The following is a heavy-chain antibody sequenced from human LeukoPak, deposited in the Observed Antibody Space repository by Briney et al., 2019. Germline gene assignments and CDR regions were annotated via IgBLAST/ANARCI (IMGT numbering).Heavy chain of an antibody. CDR3: ARVSGHSSSLDY. J-gene: IGHJ4*02. Sequence: GASVKVSCKASGYTFTGYYMHWVRQATGQGLEWMGWINPNSGGTNYAQKFQGRVTMTRDTSISTAYMELSRLRSDDTAVYYCARVSGHSSSLDYWGQGTLVTVSS. CDR1: GYTFTGYY. D-gene: IGHD6-6*01. CDR2: INPNSGGT. V-gene: IGHV1-2*02.